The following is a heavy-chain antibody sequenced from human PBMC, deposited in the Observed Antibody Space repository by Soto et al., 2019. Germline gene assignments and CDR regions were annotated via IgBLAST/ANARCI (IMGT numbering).Heavy chain of an antibody. J-gene: IGHJ4*02. V-gene: IGHV4-34*01. CDR2: INHSGST. D-gene: IGHD1-20*01. Sequence: QVQLQQWGAGLLKPSETLSLTCAVYGGSFSAYYWSWIRQPSGKGLEWTGEINHSGSTNYNPSLKSRVTISVDTSKNQYSLKLSSVTAADTAVYYCARGLIAPHNCVFDYWGQGTLVTVSS. CDR3: ARGLIAPHNCVFDY. CDR1: GGSFSAYY.